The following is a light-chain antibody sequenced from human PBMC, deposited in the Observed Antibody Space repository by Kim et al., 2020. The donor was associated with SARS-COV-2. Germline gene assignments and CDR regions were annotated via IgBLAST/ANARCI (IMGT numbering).Light chain of an antibody. Sequence: PGESATLSCRASQSIGSSLAWYQHKPDQAPRLLIYDAFNRATGIPARFSGSGSGTDFTLTISSLEPEDFAVYYCQQRSNWYTFGQGTKLEI. J-gene: IGKJ2*01. CDR3: QQRSNWYT. CDR2: DAF. V-gene: IGKV3-11*01. CDR1: QSIGSS.